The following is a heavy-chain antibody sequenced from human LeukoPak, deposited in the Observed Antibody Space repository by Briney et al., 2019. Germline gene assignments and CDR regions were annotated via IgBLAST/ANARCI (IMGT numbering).Heavy chain of an antibody. V-gene: IGHV3-7*04. J-gene: IGHJ4*02. CDR2: VNRDGTEK. CDR3: VRGDWDFES. Sequence: GGSLRLSCVTSGFNFSDSRMTWVRKAPGKGLQWVANVNRDGTEKHFLDSVEGRFTISRDNAKKSLYLQMNSLRPQDAAVYFCVRGDWDFESWGQGTLVTVSS. CDR1: GFNFSDSR. D-gene: IGHD2-21*01.